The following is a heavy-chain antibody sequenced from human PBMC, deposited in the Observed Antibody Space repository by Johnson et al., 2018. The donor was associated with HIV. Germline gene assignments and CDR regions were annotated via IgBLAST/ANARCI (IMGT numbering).Heavy chain of an antibody. Sequence: VQLVESGGGLVQPGGSLRLSCAASGFTVSSNYMSWVRQAPGKGLEWVSGINWNGGSTGYADSVKGRFTISRDNAKNSLYLQMNSLRAEDTALYYCARDVLEVTMIVVVTPPDIWGQGTMVTVSS. J-gene: IGHJ3*02. V-gene: IGHV3-20*04. CDR3: ARDVLEVTMIVVVTPPDI. CDR2: INWNGGST. CDR1: GFTVSSNY. D-gene: IGHD3-22*01.